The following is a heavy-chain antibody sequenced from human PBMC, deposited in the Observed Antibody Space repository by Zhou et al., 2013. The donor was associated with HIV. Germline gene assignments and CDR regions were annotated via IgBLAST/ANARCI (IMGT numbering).Heavy chain of an antibody. Sequence: QVRLVQSGAEVKKPGSSVKVSCKASGGTFSSDALSWVRQAPGQGLEWMGGIIPMFNTTNYVQKFQGRITITADESTGTAHMELSSLKSEDTAVYYCALETGNDAFDIWGQGTMVTVSS. CDR1: GGTFSSDA. CDR2: IIPMFNTT. D-gene: IGHD7-27*01. V-gene: IGHV1-69*12. J-gene: IGHJ3*02. CDR3: ALETGNDAFDI.